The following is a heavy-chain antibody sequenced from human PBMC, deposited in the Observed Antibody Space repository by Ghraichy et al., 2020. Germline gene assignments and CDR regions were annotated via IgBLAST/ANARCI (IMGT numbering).Heavy chain of an antibody. CDR3: ARNYYDSSGPDY. CDR2: INHSGIT. V-gene: IGHV4-34*01. J-gene: IGHJ4*02. D-gene: IGHD3-22*01. Sequence: SETLSLTCAVYGGSFSGYYWSWIRQPPGKGLEWIGEINHSGITNYNPSLKSRVTISVDTSKNQFSLKLSSVTAADTAVYYCARNYYDSSGPDYWGQGTLVTVSS. CDR1: GGSFSGYY.